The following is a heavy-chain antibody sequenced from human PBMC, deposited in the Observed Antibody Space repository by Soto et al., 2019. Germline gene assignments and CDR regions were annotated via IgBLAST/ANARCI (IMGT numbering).Heavy chain of an antibody. Sequence: EVQLVESGGRLIQPGKSLRLSCAASGFTFDDYAMHWVRQVPGKGLEWVSGISANGGSIRYGDSVKGRLTISRDNAKNSLFLQMNNLRAEDTALYYCAKSGEPGVVAATSFDSWGQGTLVTVSS. J-gene: IGHJ5*01. CDR3: AKSGEPGVVAATSFDS. D-gene: IGHD2-15*01. CDR1: GFTFDDYA. V-gene: IGHV3-9*01. CDR2: ISANGGSI.